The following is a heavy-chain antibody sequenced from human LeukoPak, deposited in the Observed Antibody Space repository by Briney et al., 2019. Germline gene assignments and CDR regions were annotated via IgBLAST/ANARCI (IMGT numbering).Heavy chain of an antibody. CDR2: INHSGST. CDR1: GGSISSYY. CDR3: ESLVDYSYGTLRY. V-gene: IGHV4-34*01. D-gene: IGHD5-18*01. Sequence: SQTLSLICTVSGGSISSYYWSWIRQPAGKGLEWIGEINHSGSTNYNPSLKSRVTISVDTSKNQFSLKLSSVTAADTAVYYCESLVDYSYGTLRYWGQGTLVTVSS. J-gene: IGHJ4*02.